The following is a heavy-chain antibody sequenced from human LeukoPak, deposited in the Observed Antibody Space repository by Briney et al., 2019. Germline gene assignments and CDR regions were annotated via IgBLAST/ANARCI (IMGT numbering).Heavy chain of an antibody. D-gene: IGHD2-2*01. CDR3: ARDGGGVVVQADPSYYYGMDV. Sequence: GASVKVSCKASGGTFSSYAISWVRQAPGQGLEWMGGIIPIFGTANYAQKFQGRVTITADESTSTAYMELSSLRSEDTAVYYCARDGGGVVVQADPSYYYGMDVWGKGTTVTVSS. V-gene: IGHV1-69*13. CDR1: GGTFSSYA. J-gene: IGHJ6*04. CDR2: IIPIFGTA.